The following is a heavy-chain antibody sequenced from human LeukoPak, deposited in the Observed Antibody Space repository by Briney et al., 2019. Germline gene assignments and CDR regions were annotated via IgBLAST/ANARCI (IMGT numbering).Heavy chain of an antibody. CDR3: ARTTYSSSLVADY. J-gene: IGHJ4*02. Sequence: SETLSLTCIVSVGSISSYYWSWIRQPPGKGREWIGYIYYSGSTNYNPSLKSRVTISVDRSKNQFSLKLSSVTAADTAVYYCARTTYSSSLVADYWGQGTLVTVSS. D-gene: IGHD6-13*01. CDR2: IYYSGST. CDR1: VGSISSYY. V-gene: IGHV4-59*08.